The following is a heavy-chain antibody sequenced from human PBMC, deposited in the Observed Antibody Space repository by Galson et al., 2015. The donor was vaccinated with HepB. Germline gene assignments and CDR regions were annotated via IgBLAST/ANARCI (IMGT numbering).Heavy chain of an antibody. J-gene: IGHJ2*01. CDR1: GFSFNYFP. Sequence: SLRLSCAVSGFSFNYFPMHWVRQAPGKGLEWVAVISYTGSYTGYADFGRGRFTISRDNSRNALYLQMNSLRVEDTALYYCVRPRGEGAGAYQNWYFDLWGRGTLVTVSS. D-gene: IGHD4-17*01. CDR2: ISYTGSYT. V-gene: IGHV3-30-3*01. CDR3: VRPRGEGAGAYQNWYFDL.